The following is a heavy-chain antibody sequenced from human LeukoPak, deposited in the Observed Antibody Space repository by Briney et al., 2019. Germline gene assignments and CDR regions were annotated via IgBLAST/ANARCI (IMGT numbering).Heavy chain of an antibody. D-gene: IGHD2-2*01. CDR1: GFTFSSYW. J-gene: IGHJ5*02. CDR2: IKKEGSEK. V-gene: IGHV3-7*01. CDR3: ARDDCSSISCYHNWFDP. Sequence: GGSLRLSCAASGFTFSSYWMRWVRQAQGKGREWEAKIKKEGSEKKYVDSVKGRFPISRDNAKHSLYLQMNSLRAEDTAVYYCARDDCSSISCYHNWFDPWGQGTLVTVSS.